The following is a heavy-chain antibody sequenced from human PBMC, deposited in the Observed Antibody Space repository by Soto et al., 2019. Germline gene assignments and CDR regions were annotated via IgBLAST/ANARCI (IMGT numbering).Heavy chain of an antibody. J-gene: IGHJ5*02. V-gene: IGHV3-23*01. D-gene: IGHD6-19*01. CDR2: ISGSGGNT. CDR1: GFPFISYA. CDR3: AKDPRRGWYDVGWFDP. Sequence: EVPLLESGGGLVQPGGSLRLSCAASGFPFISYAMSWVRQAPGRGLEWVSTISGSGGNTYYADAVKGRFTITSDSSENTRDLQMGSLRCDGRAIYYGAKDPRRGWYDVGWFDPWGQGTRVTVSS.